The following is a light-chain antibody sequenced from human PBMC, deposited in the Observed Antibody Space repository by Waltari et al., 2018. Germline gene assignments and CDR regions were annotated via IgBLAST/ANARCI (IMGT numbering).Light chain of an antibody. CDR1: SSNIGNNY. CDR2: KNN. J-gene: IGLJ3*02. CDR3: AAWDDSLSAWV. V-gene: IGLV1-47*01. Sequence: QSVLTQAPSASETPGQRVTISCSGSSSNIGNNYVYWYQHLPGTAPKLLIYKNNQPPSGLPDRFSGSKSGTSASLAISGLRSEDEADFYCAAWDDSLSAWVFGGGTKLTVL.